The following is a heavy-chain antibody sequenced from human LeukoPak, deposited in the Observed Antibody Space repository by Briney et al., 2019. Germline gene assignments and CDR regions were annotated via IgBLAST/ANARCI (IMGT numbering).Heavy chain of an antibody. CDR2: ISGNGVNI. J-gene: IGHJ4*02. Sequence: PGRSLRLSCAASGFTFSSYAMHWVREAPGKGLEWVSYISGNGVNIYYADSVKGRFTMSRNNAKNSLYLQMNSLRDEDTAVYYCAREGRDSSGPIGNFDCWGQGTLVTVSS. CDR1: GFTFSSYA. CDR3: AREGRDSSGPIGNFDC. V-gene: IGHV3-48*02. D-gene: IGHD6-19*01.